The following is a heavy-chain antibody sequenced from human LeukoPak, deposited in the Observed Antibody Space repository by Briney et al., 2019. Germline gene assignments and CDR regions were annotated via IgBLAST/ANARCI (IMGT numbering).Heavy chain of an antibody. J-gene: IGHJ4*02. CDR2: IRYDGSNK. Sequence: GGSLRLSCAASGFTFSSYGMHWVRQAPGKGLEWVAFIRYDGSNKYYADSVKGRFTISRDNSKNTLYLQMNSLRAEDTAVYYCARGYCSGGNCYNFDYWGQGTLVTVSS. CDR3: ARGYCSGGNCYNFDY. CDR1: GFTFSSYG. V-gene: IGHV3-30*02. D-gene: IGHD2-15*01.